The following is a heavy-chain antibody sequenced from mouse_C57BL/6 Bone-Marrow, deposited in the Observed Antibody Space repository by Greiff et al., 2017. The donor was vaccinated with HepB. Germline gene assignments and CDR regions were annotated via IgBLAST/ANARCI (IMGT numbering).Heavy chain of an antibody. Sequence: VQLVESGPGLVQPSQSLSITCTVSGFSLTSYGVHWVRQSPGKGLEWLGVIWRGGSTDYNAAFMSRLSITKDNSKSQVFFKMNSLQADDTAIYYCAKNYYGSSYNAMDYWGQGTSVTVSS. V-gene: IGHV2-5*01. D-gene: IGHD1-1*01. CDR1: GFSLTSYG. J-gene: IGHJ4*01. CDR3: AKNYYGSSYNAMDY. CDR2: IWRGGST.